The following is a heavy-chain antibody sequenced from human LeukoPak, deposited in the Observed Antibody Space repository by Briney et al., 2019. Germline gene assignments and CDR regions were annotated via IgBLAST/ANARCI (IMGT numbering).Heavy chain of an antibody. Sequence: SVKVSCKAFGGTFSSYTISWVRQAPGQGLEWMGRIIPILGIANYAQKFQGRVTITADKSTSTAYMELSSLRSEDTAVYYCAREPLYYYGSGSYFDYWGQGTLVTVSS. CDR1: GGTFSSYT. J-gene: IGHJ4*02. CDR3: AREPLYYYGSGSYFDY. CDR2: IIPILGIA. D-gene: IGHD3-10*01. V-gene: IGHV1-69*04.